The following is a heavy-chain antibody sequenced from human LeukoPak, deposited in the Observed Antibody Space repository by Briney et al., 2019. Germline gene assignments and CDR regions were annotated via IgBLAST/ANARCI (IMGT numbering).Heavy chain of an antibody. J-gene: IGHJ5*02. D-gene: IGHD2-15*01. Sequence: KPSETLSLTCTVSGGSISSYYWSWIRQPPGRGLEWIGYIYYSGSTNYNPSLKSRVTISVDTSKNQFSLKLSSVTAADTAVYYCARGYCSGGSCYSVYWFDPWGQGTLVTVSS. CDR3: ARGYCSGGSCYSVYWFDP. CDR1: GGSISSYY. V-gene: IGHV4-59*01. CDR2: IYYSGST.